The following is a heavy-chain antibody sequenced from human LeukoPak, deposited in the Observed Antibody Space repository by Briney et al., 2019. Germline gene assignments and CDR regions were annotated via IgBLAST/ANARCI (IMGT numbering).Heavy chain of an antibody. Sequence: SQTLSLTCTVSGGSISSGDYCWSWIRQPAGKGLEWIGRICTSGSTNFNPSLKSRVTISVDSSKNQFSLRLTSVTAADTAVYYCARMRALDVWGQGTMVTVSS. CDR2: ICTSGST. CDR1: GGSISSGDYC. J-gene: IGHJ3*01. V-gene: IGHV4-61*02. CDR3: ARMRALDV.